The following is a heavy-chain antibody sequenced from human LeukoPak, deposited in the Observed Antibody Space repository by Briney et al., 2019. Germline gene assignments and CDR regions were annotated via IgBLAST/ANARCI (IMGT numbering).Heavy chain of an antibody. CDR3: ARSAMYYYDSSGPYYFDY. CDR1: GDSISGYY. Sequence: TSETLSLTCSVSGDSISGYYWSWIRQPPGKGLEWIGYIYSSGSTNYNPSLKSRVTISVDTSKSQFSLMLNSVSAADTAVYYCARSAMYYYDSSGPYYFDYWGQGTLVTVSS. D-gene: IGHD3-22*01. J-gene: IGHJ4*02. V-gene: IGHV4-59*01. CDR2: IYSSGST.